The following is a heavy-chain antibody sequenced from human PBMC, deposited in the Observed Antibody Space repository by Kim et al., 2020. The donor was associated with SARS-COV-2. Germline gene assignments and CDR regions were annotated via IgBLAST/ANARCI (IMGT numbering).Heavy chain of an antibody. Sequence: GGSLRLSCAASRFTFSSYGMHWVRQAPGKGLEWVAVIWYDGSNKYYADSVKGRFTISRDNSKNTLYLQMNSLRAEDTTVYYCAKDRIVGATLYYFDYWGQGTLVTVSS. CDR1: RFTFSSYG. J-gene: IGHJ4*03. V-gene: IGHV3-33*06. D-gene: IGHD1-26*01. CDR2: IWYDGSNK. CDR3: AKDRIVGATLYYFDY.